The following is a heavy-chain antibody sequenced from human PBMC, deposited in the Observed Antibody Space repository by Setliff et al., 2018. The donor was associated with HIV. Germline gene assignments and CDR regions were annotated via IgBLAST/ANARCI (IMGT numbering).Heavy chain of an antibody. CDR2: INTHSGYT. J-gene: IGHJ4*02. V-gene: IGHV1-18*01. Sequence: ASVKVSCKASGYTFNNYGISWVRQAPGQGLEWMGWINTHSGYTNYAQNVQGRVTVTMDTSTSTACMELRSLKSDDTAVYYCARGMTWLRFLDYWGQGTLVTVSS. CDR3: ARGMTWLRFLDY. D-gene: IGHD5-12*01. CDR1: GYTFNNYG.